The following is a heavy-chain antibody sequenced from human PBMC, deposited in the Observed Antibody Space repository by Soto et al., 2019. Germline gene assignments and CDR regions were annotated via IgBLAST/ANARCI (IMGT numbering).Heavy chain of an antibody. V-gene: IGHV3-48*02. CDR3: ARGSRTSCFSYRVDV. D-gene: IGHD2-2*01. Sequence: GGSLRLSCAASGFTFSNCGMNWVRQTQGKGLEWVSYISDSGATKHYADSVKDRLTISTDNGKDSLYLQMNSLRDEDTAVYFRARGSRTSCFSYRVDVWGQGATVTVSS. CDR1: GFTFSNCG. J-gene: IGHJ6*02. CDR2: ISDSGATK.